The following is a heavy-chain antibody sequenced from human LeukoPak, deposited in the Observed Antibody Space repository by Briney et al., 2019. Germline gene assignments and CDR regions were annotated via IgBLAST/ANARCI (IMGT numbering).Heavy chain of an antibody. J-gene: IGHJ4*02. D-gene: IGHD6-19*01. CDR1: GGTISSYY. CDR3: ARWYSSGWAFDY. CDR2: IHSSGST. V-gene: IGHV4-59*08. Sequence: PSETLSLTCTVSGGTISSYYSNWIRQPPGKGLEWIGYIHSSGSTKYNPSLKSRVTISVDTSKNQFSLKLSSVTAADRAVYYCARWYSSGWAFDYWGQGTLVTVSS.